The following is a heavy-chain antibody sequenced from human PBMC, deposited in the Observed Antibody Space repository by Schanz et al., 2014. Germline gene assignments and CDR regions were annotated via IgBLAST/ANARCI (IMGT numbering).Heavy chain of an antibody. D-gene: IGHD1-1*01. Sequence: VQLVESGGGVVRPGGSLRLSCAASGFTFENYALTWVRQVPGKGLEWVGVISYDGSKKSYADSVKGRFTISRDNSKNTLYLQMNSLRAEDTAVYFCAKIERNEDWGQGTLVTVSS. J-gene: IGHJ4*02. V-gene: IGHV3-30*18. CDR2: ISYDGSKK. CDR1: GFTFENYA. CDR3: AKIERNED.